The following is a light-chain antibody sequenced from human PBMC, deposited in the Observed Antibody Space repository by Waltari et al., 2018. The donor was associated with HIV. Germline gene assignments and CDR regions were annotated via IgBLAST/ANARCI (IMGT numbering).Light chain of an antibody. CDR3: HQDDDLPPT. CDR2: DTS. J-gene: IGKJ4*01. Sequence: EIIMTQSPASLSLSPGERATLSCRASQSVSSDFISWYQQKPGQAPRLLIYDTSVRATGTTARFRGSGSGTDFTLTIRGLQPEDCAVYFCHQDDDLPPTFGGGTKVEI. CDR1: QSVSSDF. V-gene: IGKV3D-7*01.